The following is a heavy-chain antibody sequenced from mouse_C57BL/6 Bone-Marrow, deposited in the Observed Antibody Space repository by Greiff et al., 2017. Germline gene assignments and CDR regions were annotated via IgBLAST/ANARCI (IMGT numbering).Heavy chain of an antibody. J-gene: IGHJ2*01. CDR2: IYPTSGRT. Sequence: QVQLQQPGAELVKPGASVKMSCKASGYTFTSYWITWVKQRPGQGLEWIGDIYPTSGRTNYNAKFKGKAKLTVDTSSNTAYMQLSSLTSEDSAVFYGAGLGPRGRSFDYWGQGTTLTVTS. CDR1: GYTFTSYW. D-gene: IGHD3-3*01. V-gene: IGHV1-55*01. CDR3: AGLGPRGRSFDY.